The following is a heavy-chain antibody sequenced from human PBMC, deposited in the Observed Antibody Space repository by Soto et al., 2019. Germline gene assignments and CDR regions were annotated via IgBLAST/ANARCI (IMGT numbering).Heavy chain of an antibody. V-gene: IGHV3-11*01. CDR1: GFTFSDYY. CDR2: ISSSGSTI. Sequence: QVQLVESGGGLVKPGGSLRLSCAASGFTFSDYYMSWIRQAPGKGLEWVSYISSSGSTIYYADSLKCRFIISRDNAKNSLYLQMNSLRAEDTAVYYCARAVAAAGYYYYYYYYMDVWGKGTTVTVSS. D-gene: IGHD6-13*01. CDR3: ARAVAAAGYYYYYYYYMDV. J-gene: IGHJ6*03.